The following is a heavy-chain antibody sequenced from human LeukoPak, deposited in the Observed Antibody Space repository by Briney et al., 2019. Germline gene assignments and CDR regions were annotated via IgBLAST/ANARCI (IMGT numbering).Heavy chain of an antibody. D-gene: IGHD3-16*01. Sequence: SETLSLTCTVSGGSISSHYWSWIRQPPGKGLEWIGYAHYNGDTNYDPSLKSRLTMSVDTSKSQFSLKLGSVTATDTAVYYCARQSLQGDWFDPWGQGTLVTVSS. CDR1: GGSISSHY. CDR3: ARQSLQGDWFDP. V-gene: IGHV4-59*11. J-gene: IGHJ5*02. CDR2: AHYNGDT.